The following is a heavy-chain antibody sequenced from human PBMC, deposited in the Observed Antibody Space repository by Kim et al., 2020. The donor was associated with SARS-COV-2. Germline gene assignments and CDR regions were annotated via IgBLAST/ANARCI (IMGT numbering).Heavy chain of an antibody. V-gene: IGHV3-30*02. D-gene: IGHD6-13*01. Sequence: KYCADSVKGRFAISRDNSKNALYVKMNSLRPEDTAFYYGAKLAIAAPADYWGQGTLVTVSS. CDR2: K. CDR3: AKLAIAAPADY. J-gene: IGHJ4*02.